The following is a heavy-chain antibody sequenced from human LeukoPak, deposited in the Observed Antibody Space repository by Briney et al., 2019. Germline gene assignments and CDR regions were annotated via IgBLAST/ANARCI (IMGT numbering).Heavy chain of an antibody. Sequence: SETLSLTCAVSGYSISSGYYWGWIRQPPGKGLEWIGSIYHSGSTYYNPSLKSRVTISVDTSKNRFSLKLSSVTAADTAVYYCARDNTGSSWYFDYWGQGTLVTVSS. CDR3: ARDNTGSSWYFDY. CDR1: GYSISSGYY. D-gene: IGHD6-13*01. CDR2: IYHSGST. J-gene: IGHJ4*02. V-gene: IGHV4-38-2*02.